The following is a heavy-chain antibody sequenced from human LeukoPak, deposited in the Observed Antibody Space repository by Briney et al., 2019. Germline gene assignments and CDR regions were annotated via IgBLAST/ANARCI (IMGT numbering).Heavy chain of an antibody. D-gene: IGHD3-10*01. CDR1: GDSIGSYY. J-gene: IGHJ4*02. V-gene: IGHV4-59*01. CDR3: ARDRYLYGSGSYFDE. CDR2: FYYIGST. Sequence: SETLSLTCTVSGDSIGSYYWSWVRQPPGKGLEWIGSFYYIGSTNYKPSLKSRVTISLDTSKKVVSLSVTSVTDADTAVYYCARDRYLYGSGSYFDEWGQGTLVTVSS.